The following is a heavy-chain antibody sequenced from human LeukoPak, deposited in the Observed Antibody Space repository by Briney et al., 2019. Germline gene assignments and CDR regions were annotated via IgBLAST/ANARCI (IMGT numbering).Heavy chain of an antibody. D-gene: IGHD4-17*01. J-gene: IGHJ4*02. CDR2: ISGSSPAT. Sequence: GGSLRLSCVASGFPFSSYTLSWVRQAPGKGLEWVSAISGSSPATYYSGSVKGRFTISRDNSKNTLYLQMNSLRAEDTAVYYCAKERQAGDYFTSDHWGQGTLVTVSS. V-gene: IGHV3-23*01. CDR1: GFPFSSYT. CDR3: AKERQAGDYFTSDH.